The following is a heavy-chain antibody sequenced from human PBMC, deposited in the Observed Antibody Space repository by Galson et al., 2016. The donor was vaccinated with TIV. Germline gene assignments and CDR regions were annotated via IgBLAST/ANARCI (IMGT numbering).Heavy chain of an antibody. Sequence: CAASGFTFSSYVMYWVRQAPGKGLEWVSSISSSGISTYYADSVKGRFTISRDNSKSTLFLQMNSLRAEDTAIYYCTRERRFCGNNCYLSYYYGMDVWGQGTTVTVSS. CDR3: TRERRFCGNNCYLSYYYGMDV. J-gene: IGHJ6*02. V-gene: IGHV3-23*01. CDR1: GFTFSSYV. D-gene: IGHD2-21*01. CDR2: ISSSGIST.